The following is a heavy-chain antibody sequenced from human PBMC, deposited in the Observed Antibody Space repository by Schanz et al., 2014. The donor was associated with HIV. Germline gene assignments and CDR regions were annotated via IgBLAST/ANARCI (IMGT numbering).Heavy chain of an antibody. CDR2: ISYDGRNE. J-gene: IGHJ4*02. CDR1: GFTFSSSG. CDR3: AKVGRIYSTTWIDY. D-gene: IGHD2-2*01. Sequence: QVQLVESGGGVVQPGRSLRLSCTASGFTFSSSGMHWVRQAPGKGLEWVAVISYDGRNEYYGDSVKGRFTISRDNSKNTLYLQMNSLRREDTAVYYCAKVGRIYSTTWIDYWGQGTLVTVSS. V-gene: IGHV3-30*18.